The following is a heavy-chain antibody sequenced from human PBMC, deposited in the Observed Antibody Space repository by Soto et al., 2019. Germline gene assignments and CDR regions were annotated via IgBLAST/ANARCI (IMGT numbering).Heavy chain of an antibody. V-gene: IGHV4-34*01. CDR1: GGSFSGYY. CDR3: ARGGKVSYGSGSYYNWFDP. Sequence: SETLSLTCAVYGGSFSGYYWSWIRQPPGKGLEWIGEINHSGSTNYNPSLKSRVTISVDTSKNQFSLKLSSVTAADTAVYYCARGGKVSYGSGSYYNWFDPWGQGTLVTVS. D-gene: IGHD3-10*01. J-gene: IGHJ5*02. CDR2: INHSGST.